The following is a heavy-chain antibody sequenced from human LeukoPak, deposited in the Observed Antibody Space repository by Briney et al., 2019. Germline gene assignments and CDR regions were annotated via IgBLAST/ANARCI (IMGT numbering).Heavy chain of an antibody. D-gene: IGHD6-19*01. J-gene: IGHJ2*01. V-gene: IGHV3-7*01. Sequence: GGSLRLSCAASGFTFSSYWMSWVRQAPGKGLEWVANIKQDGSEKYYVDSVKGRFTISRDNAKNSLYLQMNSLRAEDTAVYYCARGPQWLVPDWYFDLWGRSTLVTVSS. CDR1: GFTFSSYW. CDR3: ARGPQWLVPDWYFDL. CDR2: IKQDGSEK.